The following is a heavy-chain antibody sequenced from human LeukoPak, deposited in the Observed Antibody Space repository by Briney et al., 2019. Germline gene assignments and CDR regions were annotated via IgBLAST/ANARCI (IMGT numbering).Heavy chain of an antibody. V-gene: IGHV4-34*01. Sequence: SETLSLTCAVYGGSFSAYYWSWIRQPPGKGLEWIGEINHSGSTNYNPSLKSRVTISVDTSKNQFSLKLSSVTAADTAVYYCAREAFGIWGQGTMVTVSS. CDR1: GGSFSAYY. J-gene: IGHJ3*02. CDR2: INHSGST. CDR3: AREAFGI.